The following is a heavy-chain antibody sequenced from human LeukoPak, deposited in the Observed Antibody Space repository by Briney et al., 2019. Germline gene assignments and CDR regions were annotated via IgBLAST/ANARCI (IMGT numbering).Heavy chain of an antibody. D-gene: IGHD5-24*01. J-gene: IGHJ4*02. CDR2: IKQDGSEK. CDR1: GFTFSSYW. CDR3: ARDTHRDGYNPPFDY. Sequence: GGSLRLSCAASGFTFSSYWMSWVRQAPGKGLEWVANIKQDGSEKYYVDSVKGRFTISRDNAKNTLYLQMNSLRAEDTAVYYCARDTHRDGYNPPFDYWGQGTLVTVSS. V-gene: IGHV3-7*01.